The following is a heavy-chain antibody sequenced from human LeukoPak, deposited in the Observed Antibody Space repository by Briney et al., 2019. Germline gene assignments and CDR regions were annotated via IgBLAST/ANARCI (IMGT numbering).Heavy chain of an antibody. V-gene: IGHV1-8*03. CDR1: GYTFTNYD. J-gene: IGHJ3*01. D-gene: IGHD5-18*01. CDR2: MNPTSGNT. CDR3: ARETPIHYNAFDV. Sequence: GASVKASCKASGYTFTNYDINWVRQATGQGLEWMGWMNPTSGNTGYAQKFQGRVTITRNTSISTAYMELGSLRSEDTAIYYCARETPIHYNAFDVWGQGTMVTVSS.